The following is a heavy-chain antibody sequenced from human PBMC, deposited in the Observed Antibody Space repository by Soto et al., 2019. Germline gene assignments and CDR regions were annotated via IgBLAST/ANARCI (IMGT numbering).Heavy chain of an antibody. CDR1: GYTFTGYY. D-gene: IGHD6-19*01. J-gene: IGHJ4*02. CDR2: INPNSGGT. Sequence: ASVKVSCKASGYTFTGYYMHWVRQAPGQGLEWMGWINPNSGGTNYVQKFQGRVTMTRDTSISTAYMEPSRLRSDDTAVYYCARVPRDVAVAGWGQGTLVTVSS. CDR3: ARVPRDVAVAG. V-gene: IGHV1-2*02.